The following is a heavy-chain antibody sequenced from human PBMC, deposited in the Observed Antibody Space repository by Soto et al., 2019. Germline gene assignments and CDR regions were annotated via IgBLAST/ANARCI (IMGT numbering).Heavy chain of an antibody. V-gene: IGHV4-31*03. J-gene: IGHJ4*02. D-gene: IGHD2-2*01. CDR1: GGSISSGGYY. CDR3: ARVGGGYCSSTSCFEFDY. CDR2: IYYSGST. Sequence: QVQLQESGPGLVKPSQTLSLTCTVSGGSISSGGYYWSWIRQHPGKGLEWIGYIYYSGSTYYNPSLKSRVTISVDTSKTQFSMKLSSVTAADTAVYYCARVGGGYCSSTSCFEFDYWGQGTLVTVSS.